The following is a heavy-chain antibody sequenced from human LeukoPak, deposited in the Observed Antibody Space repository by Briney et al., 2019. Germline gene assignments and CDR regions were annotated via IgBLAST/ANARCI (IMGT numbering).Heavy chain of an antibody. CDR2: LGSSSGYI. D-gene: IGHD2-15*01. J-gene: IGHJ3*02. CDR3: AREYCSGGSCYWGAFDI. CDR1: GFTFSSYS. Sequence: GGSLRLSCVASGFTFSSYSMSWVRQAPGKGLEWVSILGSSSGYINYADSLRGRVTISRDNAKNSLYLQVSSLRAEDTAVYYCAREYCSGGSCYWGAFDIWGQGTMVTVSS. V-gene: IGHV3-21*01.